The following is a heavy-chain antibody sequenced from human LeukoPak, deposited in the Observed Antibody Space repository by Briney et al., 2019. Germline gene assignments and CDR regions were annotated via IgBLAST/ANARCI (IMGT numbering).Heavy chain of an antibody. D-gene: IGHD2-2*02. Sequence: GGPLRLSCAASGFTFSSYAMSWVRQAPGKGLEWVSAISGSGGSTYYADSVKGRFTISRDNSKNTLYLQMNSLRAEDTAVYYCAKDLDIVVVPAAIGLLRNWGQGTLVTVSS. CDR1: GFTFSSYA. CDR2: ISGSGGST. J-gene: IGHJ4*02. CDR3: AKDLDIVVVPAAIGLLRN. V-gene: IGHV3-23*01.